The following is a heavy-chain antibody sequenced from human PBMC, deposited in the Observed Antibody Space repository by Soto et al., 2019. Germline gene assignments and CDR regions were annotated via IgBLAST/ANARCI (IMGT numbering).Heavy chain of an antibody. CDR1: GFSVSGSY. CDR2: ISSSSGTI. D-gene: IGHD3-22*01. J-gene: IGHJ6*02. Sequence: GGSLRLSCAASGFSVSGSYMGWVRQAPGKGLEWVSYISSSSGTIYYADSVKGRFTISRDNAKNSLYLQMNSLRAEDTAVYYCARDSSITMILDVWGQGTTVTVSS. V-gene: IGHV3-48*01. CDR3: ARDSSITMILDV.